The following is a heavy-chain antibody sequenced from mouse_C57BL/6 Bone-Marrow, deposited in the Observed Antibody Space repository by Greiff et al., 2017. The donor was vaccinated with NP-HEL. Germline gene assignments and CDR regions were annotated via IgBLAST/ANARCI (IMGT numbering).Heavy chain of an antibody. CDR1: GYTFTDYY. J-gene: IGHJ1*03. CDR2: INPNNGGT. CDR3: ASRGSNSWYFDV. D-gene: IGHD2-5*01. V-gene: IGHV1-26*01. Sequence: VQLQQSGPELVKPGASVKISCKASGYTFTDYYMNWVKQSHGKSLEWIGDINPNNGGTSYNQKFKGKATLTVDKSSCTAYMELRSLTSEDSAVYYCASRGSNSWYFDVWGTGTTVTVSS.